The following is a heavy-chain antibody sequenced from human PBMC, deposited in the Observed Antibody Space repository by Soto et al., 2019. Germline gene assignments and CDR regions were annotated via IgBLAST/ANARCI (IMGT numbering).Heavy chain of an antibody. CDR2: ISYDGSNK. V-gene: IGHV3-30-3*01. CDR3: ATDGRIHAFDI. CDR1: GFTFSSYA. Sequence: QVQLVESGGGVVQPGRSLRLSCAASGFTFSSYAMHWVRQAPGKGLEWVAVISYDGSNKYYADSVKGRFTISRDNSKNTLYLQMNSLRAEDTAVYYCATDGRIHAFDIWGQGTMVTVSS. J-gene: IGHJ3*02. D-gene: IGHD1-1*01.